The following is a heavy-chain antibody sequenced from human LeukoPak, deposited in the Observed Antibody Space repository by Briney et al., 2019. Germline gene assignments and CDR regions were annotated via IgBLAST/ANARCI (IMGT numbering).Heavy chain of an antibody. CDR2: MYSGGNT. Sequence: GGSLRLSCEVSGFTVNSNQMSWVRQAPGKGLEWVSVMYSGGNTYYADSVKGRFTISRDNSKNTVSLQMNSLRVADTGVYYCARDLRETGHRDWGQGILVIVSS. D-gene: IGHD3-9*01. CDR3: ARDLRETGHRD. CDR1: GFTVNSNQ. V-gene: IGHV3-66*01. J-gene: IGHJ4*02.